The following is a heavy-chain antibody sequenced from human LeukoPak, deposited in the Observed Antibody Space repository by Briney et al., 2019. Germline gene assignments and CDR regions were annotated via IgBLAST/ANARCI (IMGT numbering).Heavy chain of an antibody. J-gene: IGHJ3*02. D-gene: IGHD2-2*01. V-gene: IGHV4-61*02. CDR2: IYTSGST. CDR3: ARDKYREAFDI. Sequence: SQTLSLTCTVSGRSISSGSYYWRWIRQPAGKGLEWIGRIYTSGSTNYNPSLKSRVTISVDTSKNQFSLKLSSVTAADTAVYYCARDKYREAFDIWGQGTMVTVSS. CDR1: GRSISSGSYY.